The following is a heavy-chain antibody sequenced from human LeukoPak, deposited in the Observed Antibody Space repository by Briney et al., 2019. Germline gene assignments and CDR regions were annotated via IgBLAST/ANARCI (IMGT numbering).Heavy chain of an antibody. Sequence: ASVKVSCKASGYTFTSYDINWVRQATGQGLEWMGWMNPNSGNTGYAQKFQGRVTMTRNTSISTAYMELSSLRSEDLAVYYCARGTVGDAPVDIWGQGTMVTVSS. CDR3: ARGTVGDAPVDI. CDR2: MNPNSGNT. D-gene: IGHD2-15*01. V-gene: IGHV1-8*01. CDR1: GYTFTSYD. J-gene: IGHJ3*02.